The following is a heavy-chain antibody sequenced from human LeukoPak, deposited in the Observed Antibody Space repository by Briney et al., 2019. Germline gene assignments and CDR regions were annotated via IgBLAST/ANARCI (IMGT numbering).Heavy chain of an antibody. D-gene: IGHD5-18*01. J-gene: IGHJ4*02. CDR2: ISSSSSDI. V-gene: IGHV3-21*01. Sequence: GGSLRLSCAASGFTLIRYSMNWARQAPGKGLECVSCISSSSSDIDYAGSVKCRFTISRDNAKNSLYLKMNSLRAEDTAVYYCARLQLWLAYWGQGTLVTVSS. CDR1: GFTLIRYS. CDR3: ARLQLWLAY.